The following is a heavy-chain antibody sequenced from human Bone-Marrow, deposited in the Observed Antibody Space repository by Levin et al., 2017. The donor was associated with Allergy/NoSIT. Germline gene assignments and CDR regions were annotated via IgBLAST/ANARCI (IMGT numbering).Heavy chain of an antibody. J-gene: IGHJ3*01. CDR3: ARLGWGSTSFDV. CDR2: FDPKDGQT. D-gene: IGHD6-19*01. CDR1: GNIPSEPS. V-gene: IGHV1-24*01. Sequence: ASVKVSCKVSGNIPSEPSMHWVRQAPGKGLEWMGGFDPKDGQTKSAQKFQGRVTLTEDTSTDTAYMELSSLTSEDTAVYYCARLGWGSTSFDVWGQGTMVTVSS.